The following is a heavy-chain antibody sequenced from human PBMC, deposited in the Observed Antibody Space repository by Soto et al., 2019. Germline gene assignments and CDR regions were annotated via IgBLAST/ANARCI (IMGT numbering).Heavy chain of an antibody. V-gene: IGHV3-48*02. CDR1: GFTFSSYS. J-gene: IGHJ5*02. Sequence: GGSLRLSCAASGFTFSSYSMNWVRQAPGKGLEWVSCISSSSSTIYYADSVKGRFTISRDNAKNSLYLQMNSLRDEDTAVYYCARVRGPYCGGDCYPPTPNWFDPWGQGTLVTVSS. CDR3: ARVRGPYCGGDCYPPTPNWFDP. CDR2: ISSSSSTI. D-gene: IGHD2-21*02.